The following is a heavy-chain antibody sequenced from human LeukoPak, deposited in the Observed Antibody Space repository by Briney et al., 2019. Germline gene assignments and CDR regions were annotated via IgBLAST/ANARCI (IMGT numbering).Heavy chain of an antibody. CDR3: ARDPWYCSGGSCYSLKNRYYFDC. J-gene: IGHJ4*02. CDR1: GYTFTGYY. D-gene: IGHD2-15*01. V-gene: IGHV1-2*02. Sequence: GASVKVSCKASGYTFTGYYMHWVRRAPGQGLEWMGWINPNSGGTNYAQKFQGRVTMTRDTSISTAYMELSRLRSDDTAVYYCARDPWYCSGGSCYSLKNRYYFDCWGQGTLVTVSS. CDR2: INPNSGGT.